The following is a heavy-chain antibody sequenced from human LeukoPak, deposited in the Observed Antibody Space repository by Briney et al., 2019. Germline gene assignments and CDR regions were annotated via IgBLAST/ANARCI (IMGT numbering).Heavy chain of an antibody. CDR3: AKDYYGSRSLFGF. V-gene: IGHV3-23*01. Sequence: PGGSLRLSCAASGFSFSIYAMSWVRQAPGKGLEWVSGITDTCGTTYHADSVKGRFTIPRDNSKDTLYLQMNSLRAEDTAVYYCAKDYYGSRSLFGFRGQGTLVTVSS. CDR1: GFSFSIYA. J-gene: IGHJ4*02. D-gene: IGHD3-10*01. CDR2: ITDTCGTT.